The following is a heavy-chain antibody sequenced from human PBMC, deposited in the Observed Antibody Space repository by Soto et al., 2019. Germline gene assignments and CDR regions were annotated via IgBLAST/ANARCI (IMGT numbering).Heavy chain of an antibody. Sequence: GGSLRLSCAASGFTFDDYAMHWVRQAPGKGLEWVSGISWNSGSIGYADSVKGRFTISRDNAKNSLYLQMNSLRAEDTALYYCAKDRYRDSSGYGAFDIWGQGTMVTVSS. D-gene: IGHD3-22*01. J-gene: IGHJ3*02. CDR2: ISWNSGSI. CDR3: AKDRYRDSSGYGAFDI. CDR1: GFTFDDYA. V-gene: IGHV3-9*01.